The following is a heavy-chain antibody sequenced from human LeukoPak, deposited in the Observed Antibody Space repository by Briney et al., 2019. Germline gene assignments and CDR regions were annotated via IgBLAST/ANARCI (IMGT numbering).Heavy chain of an antibody. V-gene: IGHV1-2*02. Sequence: GASVKVSCKVSGFLFTGQFIHWVRQAPGQGLEWMGWVNPKSGGTNSAPKFRGRVTMTVDTSITTIYMELRSLRSEDTAVYYCVRDDDTLAYGVGYCMDVWGTGTTVTVTS. CDR3: VRDDDTLAYGVGYCMDV. CDR2: VNPKSGGT. J-gene: IGHJ6*04. D-gene: IGHD3-16*01. CDR1: GFLFTGQF.